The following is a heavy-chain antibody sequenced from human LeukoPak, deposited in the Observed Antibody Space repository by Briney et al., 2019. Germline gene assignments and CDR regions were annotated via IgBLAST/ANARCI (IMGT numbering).Heavy chain of an antibody. CDR3: VHSVRGGSSGSGSRRYYFHY. CDR2: VYWDGDR. J-gene: IGHJ4*02. V-gene: IGHV2-5*02. Sequence: GPTLANSTQTLALTCTFSGFSLSTSGVGVDWVRQPPGKAPEWLAIVYWDGDRRYSPSLKNRLTITRDTSTNQVVLIVSNMDPADTSTYYSVHSVRGGSSGSGSRRYYFHYWGQGTLVTVSS. CDR1: GFSLSTSGVG. D-gene: IGHD3-10*01.